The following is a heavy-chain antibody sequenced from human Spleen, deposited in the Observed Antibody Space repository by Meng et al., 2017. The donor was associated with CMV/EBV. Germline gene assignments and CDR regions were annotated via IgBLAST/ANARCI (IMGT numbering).Heavy chain of an antibody. CDR2: ISYDGSNK. Sequence: GGSLRLSCAASGFTFSSYAMHWVRQAPGKGLEWVAVISYDGSNKYYADSVKGRFTISRDNSKNTLYLQMNSLRAEDTAVYYCARGGTYDFWSGYSDYYYYGMDVWGQGTTVTVSS. J-gene: IGHJ6*02. D-gene: IGHD3-3*01. V-gene: IGHV3-30-3*01. CDR3: ARGGTYDFWSGYSDYYYYGMDV. CDR1: GFTFSSYA.